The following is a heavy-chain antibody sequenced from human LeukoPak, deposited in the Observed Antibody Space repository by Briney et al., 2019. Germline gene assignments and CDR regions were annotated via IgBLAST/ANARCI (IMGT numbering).Heavy chain of an antibody. V-gene: IGHV4-39*07. CDR1: GGSISSYY. D-gene: IGHD3-10*01. CDR3: ARLAGSYYYGSGSSRGLDY. Sequence: SETLSLTCTVSGGSISSYYWGWIRQPPGKGLEWIGSIYYSGSTYYNPSLKSRVTISVDTSKNQFSLKLSSVTAADTAVYYCARLAGSYYYGSGSSRGLDYWGQGTLVTVSS. J-gene: IGHJ4*02. CDR2: IYYSGST.